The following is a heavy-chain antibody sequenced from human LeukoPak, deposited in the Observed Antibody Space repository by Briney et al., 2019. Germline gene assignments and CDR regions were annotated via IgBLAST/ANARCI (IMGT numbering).Heavy chain of an antibody. Sequence: SETLSLTCSVSGGSITSGRYYWTWIRQPAGKGLEWIGRLYTNDNTNYDPSLESRVSISVDTSKSQFYLQLTSVTAADTAVYFCARGVVTDDYYMNVWGKGITVIVSS. J-gene: IGHJ6*03. CDR3: ARGVVTDDYYMNV. D-gene: IGHD2-21*02. CDR1: GGSITSGRYY. CDR2: LYTNDNT. V-gene: IGHV4-61*02.